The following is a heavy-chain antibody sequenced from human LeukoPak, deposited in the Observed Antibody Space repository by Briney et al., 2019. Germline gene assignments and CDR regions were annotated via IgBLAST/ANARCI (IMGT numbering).Heavy chain of an antibody. CDR3: ARKTYYYDSSGYYYVLDY. J-gene: IGHJ4*02. CDR1: GGSISSYY. V-gene: IGHV4-59*08. D-gene: IGHD3-22*01. Sequence: SETLSLTCTVSGGSISSYYWSWIRQPPGKGLEWIGYIYYSGSTNYNPSLKSRVTISVDTSKNQFSLKLSSVTAADTAVYYCARKTYYYDSSGYYYVLDYWGQGTLVTVSS. CDR2: IYYSGST.